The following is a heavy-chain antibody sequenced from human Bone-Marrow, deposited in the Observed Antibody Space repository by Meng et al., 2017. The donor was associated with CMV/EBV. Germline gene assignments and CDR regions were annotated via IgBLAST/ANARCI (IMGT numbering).Heavy chain of an antibody. CDR3: ARDGSSWPGAFDY. CDR1: GYTFTDYF. CDR2: INPDSGGT. Sequence: ASVKVSCKASGYTFTDYFVHWVRQAPGQGLEWMGWINPDSGGTNYAQKFQGRVTMTRDTSISTAYMELSRLRSDDTAVYYCARDGSSWPGAFDYWGQGTLVTVSS. J-gene: IGHJ4*02. D-gene: IGHD6-13*01. V-gene: IGHV1-2*02.